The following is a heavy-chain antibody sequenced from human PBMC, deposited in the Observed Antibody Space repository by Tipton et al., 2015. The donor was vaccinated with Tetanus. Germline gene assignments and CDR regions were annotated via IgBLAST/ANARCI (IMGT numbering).Heavy chain of an antibody. CDR3: ARGGGTCFGSRCFYDW. V-gene: IGHV4-31*03. D-gene: IGHD3-22*01. J-gene: IGHJ4*02. Sequence: TLSLTCTVSGGSINSGGYYWSWLRQHPGKGLEWIGYIYYTGNTYYNPSLKSRVTISVDTSNNQFTLRLISVTAADTAVYYCARGGGTCFGSRCFYDWWGQGTRVTVSS. CDR2: IYYTGNT. CDR1: GGSINSGGYY.